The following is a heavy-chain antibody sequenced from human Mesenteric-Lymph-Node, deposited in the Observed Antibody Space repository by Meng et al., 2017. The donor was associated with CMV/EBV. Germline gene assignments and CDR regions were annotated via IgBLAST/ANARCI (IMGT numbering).Heavy chain of an antibody. V-gene: IGHV1-3*01. CDR2: INAGNGNT. Sequence: SCQASEYAFTSYAMHWVRQAPGQRLEWMGWINAGNGNTKYSQRFQGRVTITRDTSASTAYMELSSLRSEDTAVYYCARMAADLPIDYWGQGTLVTVSS. CDR3: ARMAADLPIDY. J-gene: IGHJ4*02. D-gene: IGHD6-13*01. CDR1: EYAFTSYA.